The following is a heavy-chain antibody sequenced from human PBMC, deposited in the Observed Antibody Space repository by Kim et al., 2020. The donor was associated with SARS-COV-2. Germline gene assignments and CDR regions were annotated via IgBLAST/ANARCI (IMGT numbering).Heavy chain of an antibody. CDR1: GFTFSSYA. J-gene: IGHJ4*02. CDR3: AKGGNYYGSGSYYNQRPWVAPFDY. V-gene: IGHV3-23*01. Sequence: GGSLRLSCAASGFTFSSYAMSWVRQAPGKGLEWVSAISGSGGSTYYADSVKGRFTISRDNSKNTLYLQMNSLRAEDTAVYYCAKGGNYYGSGSYYNQRPWVAPFDYWGQGTLVTVSS. D-gene: IGHD3-10*01. CDR2: ISGSGGST.